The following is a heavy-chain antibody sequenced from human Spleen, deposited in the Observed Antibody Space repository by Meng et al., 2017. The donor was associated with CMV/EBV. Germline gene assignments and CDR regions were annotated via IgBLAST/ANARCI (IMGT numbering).Heavy chain of an antibody. V-gene: IGHV3-30*02. Sequence: GGSLRLSCATSGFTFSSHGMHWVRQAAGKGLEWVAFIRYDGSNKYYADSVKGRFTISRDNAKNSLYLQMNSLRAEDTAVYYCAKDGVPAAMGYYYYYGMDVWGQGTTVTVSS. J-gene: IGHJ6*02. CDR3: AKDGVPAAMGYYYYYGMDV. CDR2: IRYDGSNK. D-gene: IGHD2-2*01. CDR1: GFTFSSHG.